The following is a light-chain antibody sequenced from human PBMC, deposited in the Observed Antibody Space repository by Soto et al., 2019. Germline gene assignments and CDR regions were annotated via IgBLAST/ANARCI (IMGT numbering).Light chain of an antibody. V-gene: IGKV3-15*01. CDR1: QSVSSN. CDR2: GAS. Sequence: EIVMTQSPATLSVSPGERATLSCRASQSVSSNLAWYQQKPGQAPRLLIYGASTRATGIPARFSGSGSGTEFTLTISGLQSEDFAVYYCQQYNYWPPVTFGQGTKLEIK. J-gene: IGKJ2*01. CDR3: QQYNYWPPVT.